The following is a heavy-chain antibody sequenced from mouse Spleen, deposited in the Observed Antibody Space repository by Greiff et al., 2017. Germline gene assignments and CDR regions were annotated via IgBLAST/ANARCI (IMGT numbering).Heavy chain of an antibody. CDR1: GFTFSSYA. V-gene: IGHV5-6-5*01. J-gene: IGHJ4*01. CDR3: ARRGILRFYYAMDY. CDR2: ISSGGST. D-gene: IGHD1-1*01. Sequence: EVKVVESGGGLVKPGGSLKLSCAASGFTFSSYAMSWVRQTPEKRLEWVASISSGGSTYYPDSVKGRFTISRDNARNILYLQMSSLRSEDTAMYYCARRGILRFYYAMDYWGQGTSVTVSS.